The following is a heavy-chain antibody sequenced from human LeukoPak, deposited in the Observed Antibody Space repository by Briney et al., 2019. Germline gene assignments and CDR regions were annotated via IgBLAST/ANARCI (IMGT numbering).Heavy chain of an antibody. V-gene: IGHV4-59*08. CDR1: GGSISSYY. J-gene: IGHJ3*02. Sequence: PSETLSLTCTVSGGSISSYYWSWIRQPPGKGLEWIGYIYYSGSTNYNPSLKSRVTISVDTSKNQFSLKLSSVTAADTAVHYCARYYYDSSGLDAFDIWGQGTMVTVSS. CDR3: ARYYYDSSGLDAFDI. CDR2: IYYSGST. D-gene: IGHD3-22*01.